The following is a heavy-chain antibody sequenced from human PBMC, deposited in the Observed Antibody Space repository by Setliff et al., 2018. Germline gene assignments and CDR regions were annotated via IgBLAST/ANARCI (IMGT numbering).Heavy chain of an antibody. V-gene: IGHV1-24*01. Sequence: ASVKVSCKVSGYRLIEVSMHWVRQAPGKGLEWMGGFDPEDEETIYAQKFQGRVTMTDDTSTDTAYMELSSLRSEDTAVYYCARDPSLYCSSTSCSHYNRYSQSTPAPSLGAGGSSPSSNYY. CDR1: GYRLIEVS. CDR2: FDPEDEET. CDR3: ARDPSLYCSSTSCSHYNRYSQSTPAPSLGAGGSSPSSNYY. J-gene: IGHJ6*01. D-gene: IGHD2-2*01.